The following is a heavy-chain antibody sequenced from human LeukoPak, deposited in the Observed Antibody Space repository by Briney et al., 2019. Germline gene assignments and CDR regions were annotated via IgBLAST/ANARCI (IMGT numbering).Heavy chain of an antibody. CDR1: GGSISSSSHY. Sequence: NTSETLSLTCIVSGGSISSSSHYWGWIRQPPGKGLEWIGSIYYSGSTYYSPSLKSRVTISVDTSKNQSSLKLRSVTAADTAVYHCARHWAYCSGGTCYSFDDWGQGTLVTVSS. V-gene: IGHV4-39*01. CDR3: ARHWAYCSGGTCYSFDD. CDR2: IYYSGST. J-gene: IGHJ4*02. D-gene: IGHD2-15*01.